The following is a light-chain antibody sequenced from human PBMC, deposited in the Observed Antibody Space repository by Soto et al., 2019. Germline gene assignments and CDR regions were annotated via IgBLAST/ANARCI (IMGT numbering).Light chain of an antibody. Sequence: DIVMTQSPDSLAVSLGERATINCKSSQSVLYSSNNKNYLAWYQQKPGQPPKLLIYWASTRESGVPDRFSSSGSVTDFTLTISSLQAEDVAVYYCQQYYSTPLTFGQGTRLEIK. J-gene: IGKJ5*01. V-gene: IGKV4-1*01. CDR3: QQYYSTPLT. CDR2: WAS. CDR1: QSVLYSSNNKNY.